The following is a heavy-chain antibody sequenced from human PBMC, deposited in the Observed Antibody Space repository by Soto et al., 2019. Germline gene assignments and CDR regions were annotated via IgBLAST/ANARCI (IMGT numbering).Heavy chain of an antibody. V-gene: IGHV3-66*01. CDR3: ARGYSYGEPYDY. CDR1: GFTVSSYH. J-gene: IGHJ4*02. D-gene: IGHD5-18*01. Sequence: GGSLRLSCAASGFTVSSYHMSWVRQAPGKGLEWVSVIYSGGTTSYADSVKGRFTISRDNSKNTLFLQVNSLRAEDTAVYYCARGYSYGEPYDYWGQGTLVTVSS. CDR2: IYSGGTT.